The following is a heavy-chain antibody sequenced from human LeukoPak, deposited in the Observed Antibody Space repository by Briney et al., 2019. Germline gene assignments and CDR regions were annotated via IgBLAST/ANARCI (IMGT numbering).Heavy chain of an antibody. Sequence: TETLLLTCSVPVGPISSYYWTWVRQPPGKGLEWIGPIYCSGSTNYDPSLKSRLTISRDTSKNQLSLKLTSVIAEDTAEYYCERVGYDFWSVYYRHYYDYLDVWGKGTTVPVSS. CDR2: IYCSGST. D-gene: IGHD3-3*01. CDR3: ERVGYDFWSVYYRHYYDYLDV. CDR1: VGPISSYY. J-gene: IGHJ6*03. V-gene: IGHV4-59*01.